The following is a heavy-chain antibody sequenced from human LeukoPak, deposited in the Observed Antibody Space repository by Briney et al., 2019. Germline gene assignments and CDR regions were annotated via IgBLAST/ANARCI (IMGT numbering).Heavy chain of an antibody. Sequence: PGASVKVSCTASGYTFTGYYMHWVRQAPGQGLEWMGRINPNSGGTNYAQKFQGRVTMTRDTSISTAYMELSRLRSDDTAVYYCARVLEFDYYGSGSCLYWGQGTLVTVSS. D-gene: IGHD3-10*01. CDR3: ARVLEFDYYGSGSCLY. V-gene: IGHV1-2*06. J-gene: IGHJ4*02. CDR1: GYTFTGYY. CDR2: INPNSGGT.